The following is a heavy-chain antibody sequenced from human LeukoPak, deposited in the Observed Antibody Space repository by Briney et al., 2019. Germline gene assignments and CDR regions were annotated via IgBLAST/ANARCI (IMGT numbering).Heavy chain of an antibody. J-gene: IGHJ4*02. CDR1: GFTFSSYS. D-gene: IGHD2-15*01. V-gene: IGHV3-48*04. CDR3: AKDSHCSGGSCYLPYFDY. CDR2: ISSSRSTI. Sequence: GGSLRLSCAASGFTFSSYSMNWVRQAPGKGLEWVSYISSSRSTIYYADSVKGRFTISRDNAKNSLYLQMNSLRAEDTAVYYCAKDSHCSGGSCYLPYFDYWGQGTLVTVSS.